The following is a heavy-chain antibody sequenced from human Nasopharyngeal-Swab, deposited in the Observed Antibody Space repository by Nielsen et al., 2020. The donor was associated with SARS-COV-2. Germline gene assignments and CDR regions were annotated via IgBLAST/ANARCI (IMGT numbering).Heavy chain of an antibody. D-gene: IGHD6-13*01. Sequence: GESLKISCAASGFTFSSYGMHWVRQAPGKGLEWVAFIRYDGSNKYYADSVKGRFTISRDNSKNTLYLQMNSLRAKDTAVYYCAKDAGGYSSSWGQGTLVTVSS. V-gene: IGHV3-30*02. CDR2: IRYDGSNK. CDR1: GFTFSSYG. J-gene: IGHJ4*02. CDR3: AKDAGGYSSS.